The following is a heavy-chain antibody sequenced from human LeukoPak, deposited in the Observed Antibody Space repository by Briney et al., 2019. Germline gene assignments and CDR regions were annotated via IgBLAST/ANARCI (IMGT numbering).Heavy chain of an antibody. CDR3: TRGRFNMVRGVIYYYGMDV. V-gene: IGHV3-49*04. Sequence: GGSLRLSCTTSGFTFGDYLSWVRQAPGKGLEWLGFIRSKAYGGTTEYAASVKGRFTISRDDSKSIAYLQMNSLKTEDTAVYYCTRGRFNMVRGVIYYYGMDVWGQGTTVTVSS. D-gene: IGHD3-10*01. J-gene: IGHJ6*02. CDR1: GFTFGDY. CDR2: IRSKAYGGTT.